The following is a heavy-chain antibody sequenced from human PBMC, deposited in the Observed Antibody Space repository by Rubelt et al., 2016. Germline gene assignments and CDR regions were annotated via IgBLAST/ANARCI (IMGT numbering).Heavy chain of an antibody. CDR2: INSDGSII. D-gene: IGHD3-3*01. J-gene: IGHJ4*02. Sequence: VEFGGGLIQPGGSLRLSCAVSGVTVGNNYMSWVRQTPGKGLEWVSRINSDGSIINCADSVKGRFTISRDNAKNTLYLQMNSLRVEDTAVYYCARVKESTIPSFGYWGQGTLVTVSA. CDR1: GVTVGNNY. V-gene: IGHV3-74*02. CDR3: ARVKESTIPSFGY.